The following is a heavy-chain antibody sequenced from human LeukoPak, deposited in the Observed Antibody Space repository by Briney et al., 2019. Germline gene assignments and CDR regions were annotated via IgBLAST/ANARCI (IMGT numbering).Heavy chain of an antibody. V-gene: IGHV3-9*01. Sequence: PGGSLRLSCAASGFTFDDYAMHWVRQAPGKGLEWVSGISWNSGSIGYADSVKGRFTISRDNAKNSLYLQMNSLRAEDTALYYCAKDSGSYMHAFDIWGQGTMVTVSS. D-gene: IGHD1-26*01. CDR2: ISWNSGSI. CDR3: AKDSGSYMHAFDI. J-gene: IGHJ3*02. CDR1: GFTFDDYA.